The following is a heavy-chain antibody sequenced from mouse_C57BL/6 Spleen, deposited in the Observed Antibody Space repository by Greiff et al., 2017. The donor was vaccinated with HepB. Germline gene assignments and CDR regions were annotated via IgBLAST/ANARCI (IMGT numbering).Heavy chain of an antibody. CDR1: GFTFSSYA. Sequence: EVQGVESGGGLVKPGGSLKLSCAASGFTFSSYAMSWVRQTPEKRLEWVATISDGGSYTYYPDNVKGRFTISRDNAKNNLYLQMSHLKSEDTAMYYCARGGGNYVGYYAMDYWGQGTSVTVSS. D-gene: IGHD2-1*01. CDR2: ISDGGSYT. J-gene: IGHJ4*01. V-gene: IGHV5-4*01. CDR3: ARGGGNYVGYYAMDY.